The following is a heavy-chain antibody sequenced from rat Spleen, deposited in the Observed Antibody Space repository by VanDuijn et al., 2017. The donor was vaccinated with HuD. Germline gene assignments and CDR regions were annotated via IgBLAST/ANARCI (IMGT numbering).Heavy chain of an antibody. CDR3: ARYFHGTFYYFDY. Sequence: EVQLVESDGGLVQPGRSLKLSCAASGFTFSDYYMAWVRQAPTKGLEWVATISSDGRRNYYRDSVKGRFTISRDNAKTSLYLQMDSLRSADTATYYCARYFHGTFYYFDYWGQGVMVTVSS. V-gene: IGHV5-29*01. D-gene: IGHD1-12*02. CDR2: ISSDGRRN. J-gene: IGHJ2*01. CDR1: GFTFSDYY.